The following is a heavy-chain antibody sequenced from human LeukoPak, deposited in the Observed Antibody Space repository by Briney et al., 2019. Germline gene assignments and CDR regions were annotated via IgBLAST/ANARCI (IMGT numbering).Heavy chain of an antibody. CDR3: ARVRWLDFYFDY. V-gene: IGHV3-48*02. J-gene: IGHJ4*02. CDR1: GFTFSTYS. Sequence: GGSLRLSCAASGFTFSTYSMNWVRQAAGKGLEWVSYISSSSSTINYADSVKGRFTISRDNAKNSLYLQMNSLRDEDTAVYYCARVRWLDFYFDYWGQGTLVTVSS. D-gene: IGHD6-19*01. CDR2: ISSSSSTI.